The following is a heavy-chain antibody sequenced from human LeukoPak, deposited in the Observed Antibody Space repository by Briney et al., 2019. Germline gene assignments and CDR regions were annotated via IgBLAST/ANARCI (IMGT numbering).Heavy chain of an antibody. CDR2: INHSGST. CDR3: ARGRVGALHYYYYMDV. CDR1: GGSFSGYY. V-gene: IGHV4-34*01. D-gene: IGHD1-26*01. Sequence: SETLSLTCAVYGGSFSGYYWSWIRQPPGKGLEWIGEINHSGSTNYNPSLKSRVTISVDTSKNQFSLKLSSVTAADTAVYYCARGRVGALHYYYYMDVWGKGTTVTISS. J-gene: IGHJ6*03.